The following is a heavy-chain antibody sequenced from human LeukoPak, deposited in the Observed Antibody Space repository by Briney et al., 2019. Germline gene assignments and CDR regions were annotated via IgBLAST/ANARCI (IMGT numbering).Heavy chain of an antibody. CDR2: INHSGST. CDR3: ARGLARVGVYYYYGMDV. CDR1: GGSFSGYY. J-gene: IGHJ6*02. Sequence: PSETLSLTCAVYGGSFSGYYWSWIRQPPVKGLEWIGEINHSGSTNYNPSLKSRVTISVDTSKNQFSLKLSSVTAADTAVYYCARGLARVGVYYYYGMDVWGQGTTVTVSS. V-gene: IGHV4-34*01.